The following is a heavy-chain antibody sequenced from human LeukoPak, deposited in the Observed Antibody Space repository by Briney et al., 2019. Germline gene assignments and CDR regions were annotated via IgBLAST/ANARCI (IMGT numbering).Heavy chain of an antibody. Sequence: GGSLRLSCAASGFSFSNYDMTWVRQAPGEGLEWVSSISPGHATFYADSVKGRFTISRDNSKNTLYLQMNSLRAEDTAVYYCAKGTGDYYGSGSYYTTFDYWGQGTLVTVSS. CDR2: ISPGHAT. CDR3: AKGTGDYYGSGSYYTTFDY. J-gene: IGHJ4*02. CDR1: GFSFSNYD. V-gene: IGHV3-23*01. D-gene: IGHD3-10*01.